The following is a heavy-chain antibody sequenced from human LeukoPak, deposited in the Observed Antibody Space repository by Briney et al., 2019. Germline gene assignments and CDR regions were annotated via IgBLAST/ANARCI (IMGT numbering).Heavy chain of an antibody. CDR3: ARDGGGTMVRGTRGGPLSHYYYYGMDV. D-gene: IGHD3-10*01. V-gene: IGHV1-46*01. Sequence: ASVKVSCKASGYTFTSYYMHWVRQAPGQGLEWMGIINPSGGSTSYAQKFQGRVNMTRDTSTRTVYMELSSLRSEDTAVYYCARDGGGTMVRGTRGGPLSHYYYYGMDVWGQGTTVTVSS. CDR1: GYTFTSYY. CDR2: INPSGGST. J-gene: IGHJ6*02.